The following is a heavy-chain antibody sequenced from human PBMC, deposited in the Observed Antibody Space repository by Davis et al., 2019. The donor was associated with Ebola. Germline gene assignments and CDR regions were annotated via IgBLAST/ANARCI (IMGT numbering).Heavy chain of an antibody. CDR3: ARDWAAGTDRYYYYGMDV. J-gene: IGHJ6*02. D-gene: IGHD6-13*01. CDR1: GFTFSSYG. CDR2: IWYDGSNK. V-gene: IGHV3-33*01. Sequence: PGGSLRLSCAASGFTFSSYGMHWVRQAPGKGPEWVAVIWYDGSNKYYADSVKGRFTISRDNSKNTLYLQMNSLRAEDTAVYYCARDWAAGTDRYYYYGMDVWGQGTTVTVSS.